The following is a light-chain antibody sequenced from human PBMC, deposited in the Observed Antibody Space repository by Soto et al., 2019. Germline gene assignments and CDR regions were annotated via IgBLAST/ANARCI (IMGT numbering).Light chain of an antibody. CDR1: QSVSSY. CDR3: QQRSNWLT. V-gene: IGKV3-11*01. Sequence: EIVLRQCPAALALSPGERATLSCGASQSVSSYLAWYQQKPGQAPRLLIYDASNRATGIPARFSGSGSGKDFTLTISSLEPEDFAVYYCQQRSNWLTFGGGTKVDIK. CDR2: DAS. J-gene: IGKJ4*01.